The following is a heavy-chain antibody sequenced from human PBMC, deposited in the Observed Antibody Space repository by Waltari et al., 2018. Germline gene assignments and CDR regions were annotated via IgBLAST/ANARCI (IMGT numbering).Heavy chain of an antibody. Sequence: EVQLVQSGAEVRKPGATVKISCKASGYTFTDYYMPWVQQAPGKGLEWMGRVDPEDGETIYAEKFQGRVTITADTSTDTAYMELSSLRSEDTAVYYCATNSIVGATRNFDYWGQGTLVTVSS. V-gene: IGHV1-69-2*01. J-gene: IGHJ4*02. CDR2: VDPEDGET. D-gene: IGHD1-26*01. CDR1: GYTFTDYY. CDR3: ATNSIVGATRNFDY.